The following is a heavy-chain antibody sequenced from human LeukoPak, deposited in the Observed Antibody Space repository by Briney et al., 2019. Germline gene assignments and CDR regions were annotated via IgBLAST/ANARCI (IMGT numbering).Heavy chain of an antibody. CDR1: GFTFSNYA. V-gene: IGHV3-23*01. CDR2: ISANDGGT. Sequence: GGSLRLSCAASGFTFSNYAMSWVRQAPGKGLEWVSSISANDGGTYYADSVEGRFTISRDNSKNTLYFEMNSLRADDTAVYFCAKDQYYGSGSYFTFDIWGQGRMVTVSS. D-gene: IGHD3-10*01. CDR3: AKDQYYGSGSYFTFDI. J-gene: IGHJ3*02.